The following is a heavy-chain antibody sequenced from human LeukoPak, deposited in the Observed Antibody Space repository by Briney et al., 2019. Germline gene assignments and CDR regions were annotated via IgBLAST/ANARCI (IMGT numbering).Heavy chain of an antibody. Sequence: ASVTVSCKASGYTFTGYYMHWVRQAPGQGLEWMGWINPNSGGTNYAQKFQGWVTMTRDTSISTAYMELSRLRSDDTAVYYCASTVTRAGDAFDIWGQGTMVTVSS. D-gene: IGHD4-17*01. V-gene: IGHV1-2*04. J-gene: IGHJ3*02. CDR1: GYTFTGYY. CDR3: ASTVTRAGDAFDI. CDR2: INPNSGGT.